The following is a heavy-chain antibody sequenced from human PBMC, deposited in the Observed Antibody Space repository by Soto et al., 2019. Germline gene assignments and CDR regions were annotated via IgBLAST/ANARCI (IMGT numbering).Heavy chain of an antibody. CDR2: IYHSGST. Sequence: PPGKGLEWIGEIYHSGSTNYNPSLKSRVTISVDTSKNQFSLKLSSVTAADTAVYYCARSGKQWQAREKSWFDPCGHGTPVTASS. CDR3: ARSGKQWQAREKSWFDP. V-gene: IGHV4-34*01. D-gene: IGHD6-19*01. J-gene: IGHJ5*02.